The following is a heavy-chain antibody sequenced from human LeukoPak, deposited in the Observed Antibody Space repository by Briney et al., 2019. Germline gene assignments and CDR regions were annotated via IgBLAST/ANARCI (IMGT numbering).Heavy chain of an antibody. CDR3: AREGSSWPRDFQH. J-gene: IGHJ1*01. CDR1: GFTVSSNY. D-gene: IGHD6-13*01. Sequence: GGSLRLSCAASGFTVSSNYMSWVRQAPGKGLEWVSVIYSGGSTYYANSVKGRFTISRDNSKNTLYLQMNSLRAEDTAVYYCAREGSSWPRDFQHWGQGTLVTVSS. V-gene: IGHV3-66*02. CDR2: IYSGGST.